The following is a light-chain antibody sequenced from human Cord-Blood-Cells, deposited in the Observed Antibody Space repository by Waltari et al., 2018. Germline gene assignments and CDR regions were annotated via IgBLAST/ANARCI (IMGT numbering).Light chain of an antibody. J-gene: IGKJ1*01. CDR3: QQSYSTPRT. Sequence: DIQMTQSPSSLSASVGDRVTITCRASQSISSYLNWYQQKPGKAPKLLIYAASSLQSGVPSRFSGSESGTHFTLTISSLQPEDFATYYCQQSYSTPRTFGQGTKVEIK. CDR1: QSISSY. V-gene: IGKV1-39*01. CDR2: AAS.